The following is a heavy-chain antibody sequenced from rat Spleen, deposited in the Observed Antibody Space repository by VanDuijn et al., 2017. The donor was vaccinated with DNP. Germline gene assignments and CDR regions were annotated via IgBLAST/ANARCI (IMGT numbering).Heavy chain of an antibody. V-gene: IGHV5-7*01. Sequence: EVQLVESGGGLVQPGTSLKLSCAASGITFSNSGMHWIRQAPKKGLERVATISYDGSSTYYRDSVTGRFTISRDNVKSILYLQMDSLRSEDTVTYYCARAYNNYSTWFPYWGQGTLVTVSS. CDR1: GITFSNSG. J-gene: IGHJ3*01. D-gene: IGHD1-10*01. CDR3: ARAYNNYSTWFPY. CDR2: ISYDGSST.